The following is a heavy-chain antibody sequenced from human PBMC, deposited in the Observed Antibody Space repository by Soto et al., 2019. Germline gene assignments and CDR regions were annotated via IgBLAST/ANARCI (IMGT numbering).Heavy chain of an antibody. Sequence: PGGSLRLSCAASGFTFSSYSMNWVRQAPGKGLEWVSYISSSSSTIYYADSVKGRFTISRDNAKNSLYLQMNSLRAEDTAVYYCARVEVAFPYSSSWYLDNYYYYMDVWGKGTTVTVSS. D-gene: IGHD6-13*01. CDR1: GFTFSSYS. CDR3: ARVEVAFPYSSSWYLDNYYYYMDV. CDR2: ISSSSSTI. V-gene: IGHV3-48*01. J-gene: IGHJ6*03.